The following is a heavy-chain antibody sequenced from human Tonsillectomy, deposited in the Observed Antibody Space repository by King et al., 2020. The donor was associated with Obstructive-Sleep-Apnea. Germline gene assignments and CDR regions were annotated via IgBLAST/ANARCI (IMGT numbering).Heavy chain of an antibody. CDR3: ARDLSHRVVGAPYFDY. V-gene: IGHV4-38-2*02. J-gene: IGHJ4*02. D-gene: IGHD1-26*01. Sequence: QLQESGPGLVKPSETLSLTCTVSGYSIGSGYYWGWIRQSPGKGLEWIGNIYQSRLYESVITHYNPSLKSRVTISLDSPRNQFSLKVTSLTAADTAMYYCARDLSHRVVGAPYFDYWGQGTLVIVSS. CDR1: GYSIGSGYY. CDR2: IYQSRLYESVIT.